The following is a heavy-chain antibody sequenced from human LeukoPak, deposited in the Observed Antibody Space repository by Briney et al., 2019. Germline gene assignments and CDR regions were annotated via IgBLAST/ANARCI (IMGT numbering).Heavy chain of an antibody. J-gene: IGHJ4*02. D-gene: IGHD3-9*01. CDR2: IRSKAYGGTT. Sequence: GGSLRLSCAVSGFTLSNYSMSWVRQAPGKGLEWVGFIRSKAYGGTTEYAASVKGRFTISRDDSKSIAYLQMNSLKTEDTAVYYCTSAHYDILTGYYMGKAALFDYWGQGTLVTVSS. CDR1: GFTLSNYS. V-gene: IGHV3-49*04. CDR3: TSAHYDILTGYYMGKAALFDY.